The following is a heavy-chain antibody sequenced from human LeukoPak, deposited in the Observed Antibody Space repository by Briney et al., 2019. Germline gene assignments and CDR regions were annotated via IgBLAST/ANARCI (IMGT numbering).Heavy chain of an antibody. D-gene: IGHD3-10*01. CDR1: GYTFTGYY. V-gene: IGHV1-2*02. J-gene: IGHJ4*02. Sequence: ASVKVSCKASGYTFTGYYMHWVRQAPGQGLEWMGWINPNSGGTNYAQKFQGRVTMTRDTSISTAYMELSRLRSDDTAVYYCARDKEGFGFQSNFDYWGQGTLVTVSS. CDR3: ARDKEGFGFQSNFDY. CDR2: INPNSGGT.